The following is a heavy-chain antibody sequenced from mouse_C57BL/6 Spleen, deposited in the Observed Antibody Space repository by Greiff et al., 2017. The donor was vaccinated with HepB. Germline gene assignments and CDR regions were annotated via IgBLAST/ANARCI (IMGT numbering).Heavy chain of an antibody. Sequence: QVQLQQSGAELVKPGASVKISCKASGYAFSSYWMNWVKQRPGKGLEWIGQIYPGDGDTNYNGKFKGKATLTADKSSSTAYMQLSSLTSEDSAVYFCAGGGTAQAGAWFAYWGQGTLVTVSA. CDR1: GYAFSSYW. CDR2: IYPGDGDT. D-gene: IGHD3-2*02. V-gene: IGHV1-80*01. CDR3: AGGGTAQAGAWFAY. J-gene: IGHJ3*01.